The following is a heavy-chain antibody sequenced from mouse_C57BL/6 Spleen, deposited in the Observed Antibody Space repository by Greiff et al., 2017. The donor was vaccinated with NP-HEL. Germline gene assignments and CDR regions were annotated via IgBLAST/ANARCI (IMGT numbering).Heavy chain of an antibody. Sequence: QVQLQQSGPELVKPGASVKISCKASGYAFSSSWMNWVKQRPGKGLEWIGRIYPGDGDTNYNGKFKGKATLTADKSSSTAYMQLSSLTSDDSAVYFCARHEYDYDGRDYWGQGTLVTVSA. D-gene: IGHD2-4*01. CDR2: IYPGDGDT. J-gene: IGHJ3*01. CDR1: GYAFSSSW. CDR3: ARHEYDYDGRDY. V-gene: IGHV1-82*01.